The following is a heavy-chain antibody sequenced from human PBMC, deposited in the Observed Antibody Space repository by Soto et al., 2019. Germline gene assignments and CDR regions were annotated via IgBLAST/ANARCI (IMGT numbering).Heavy chain of an antibody. CDR3: ARDFCSGGSCYQGDFDY. D-gene: IGHD2-15*01. V-gene: IGHV1-3*01. J-gene: IGHJ4*02. CDR1: GYTFTSYV. CDR2: INAGNGNT. Sequence: QVQLVQSVAEVQKPGASVMFSCKTSGYTFTSYVIHWVRQAPGQRLEWMGWINAGNGNTKYSQKFQDRVTITRDTSASTAYMELGSLRFEDKAVYFCARDFCSGGSCYQGDFDYWGQGTLVTVSS.